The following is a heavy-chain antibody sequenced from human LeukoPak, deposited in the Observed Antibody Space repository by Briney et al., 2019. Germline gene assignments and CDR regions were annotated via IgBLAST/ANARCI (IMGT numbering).Heavy chain of an antibody. V-gene: IGHV4-34*01. CDR1: GGSFSGYY. D-gene: IGHD2-21*01. CDR2: INHSGST. J-gene: IGHJ6*03. CDR3: ARDRTYLLYYYYMDV. Sequence: SETLSLTCAVYGGSFSGYYWSWIRQPPGKGLEWIGEINHSGSTNYNPSLKSRVTMSVDTSKNQFSLKLSPVTAADTAVYYCARDRTYLLYYYYMDVWGKGTTVTISS.